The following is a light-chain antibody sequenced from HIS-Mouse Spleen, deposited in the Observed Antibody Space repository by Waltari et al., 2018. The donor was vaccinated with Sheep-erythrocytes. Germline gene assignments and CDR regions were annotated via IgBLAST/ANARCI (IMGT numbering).Light chain of an antibody. CDR3: QAWDSSTAV. V-gene: IGLV3-1*01. CDR1: KLGDKS. J-gene: IGLJ2*01. Sequence: SYELTQPPSVSVSPGQTASITCPGRKLGDKSACWYQQKPGQSTVLVIYQDSQRPSGIPERFSGSNSGNTATLTISGTQAMDEADYYCQAWDSSTAVFGGGTKLTVL. CDR2: QDS.